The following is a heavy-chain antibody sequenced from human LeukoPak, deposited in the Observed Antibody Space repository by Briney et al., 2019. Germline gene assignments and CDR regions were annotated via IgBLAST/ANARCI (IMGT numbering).Heavy chain of an antibody. D-gene: IGHD1-1*01. CDR2: ISSSSSDI. Sequence: PGGSLRLSRAASGFTFSSYSLNWVRQAPGKGLEWVSSISSSSSDIYYAVSVKGRFTISRDNAKNSLYLQMNSLRAEDTAVYYCARDSRTTGTTSGYFDYWGQGTLVTVSS. CDR3: ARDSRTTGTTSGYFDY. V-gene: IGHV3-21*01. CDR1: GFTFSSYS. J-gene: IGHJ4*02.